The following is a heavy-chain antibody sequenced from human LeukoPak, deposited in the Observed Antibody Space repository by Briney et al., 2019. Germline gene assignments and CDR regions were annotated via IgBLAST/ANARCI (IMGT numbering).Heavy chain of an antibody. CDR2: ITSSGGTT. D-gene: IGHD3/OR15-3a*01. V-gene: IGHV3-23*01. Sequence: PGGSLRLSCAASGFTFSSYAMSWVRQAPGKGLEWVSSITSSGGTTWYAGSVKGRFTISRDNSKNTLYLQMNSLRAEDTAVYYCAKDLWTPGAFDIWGQGTMVTVSS. CDR1: GFTFSSYA. CDR3: AKDLWTPGAFDI. J-gene: IGHJ3*02.